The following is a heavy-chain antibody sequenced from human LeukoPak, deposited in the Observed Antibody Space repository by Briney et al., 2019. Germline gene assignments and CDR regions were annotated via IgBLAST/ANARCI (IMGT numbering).Heavy chain of an antibody. CDR2: MNPNSGNT. J-gene: IGHJ3*02. CDR1: GYTFTSYG. Sequence: ASVKVSCKASGYTFTSYGISWVRQAPGQGLEWMGWMNPNSGNTGYAQKFQGRVTMTRNTSISTAYMELSSLRSEDTAVYYCARPALGDSRGYVYAFDIWGQGTMVTVSS. V-gene: IGHV1-8*01. CDR3: ARPALGDSRGYVYAFDI. D-gene: IGHD3-22*01.